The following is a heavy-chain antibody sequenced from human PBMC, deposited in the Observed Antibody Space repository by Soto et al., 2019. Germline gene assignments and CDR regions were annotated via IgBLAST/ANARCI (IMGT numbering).Heavy chain of an antibody. Sequence: VKVSCKASGFTFTSSAVQWVRQARGQRLEWIGWIVVGSGNTNYAQKFQERVTITRDMSTSTAYMELSSLRSEDTAVYYCAAEVTGAATEKCDYWGQGTLVTFSS. D-gene: IGHD6-19*01. CDR2: IVVGSGNT. CDR1: GFTFTSSA. J-gene: IGHJ4*02. V-gene: IGHV1-58*01. CDR3: AAEVTGAATEKCDY.